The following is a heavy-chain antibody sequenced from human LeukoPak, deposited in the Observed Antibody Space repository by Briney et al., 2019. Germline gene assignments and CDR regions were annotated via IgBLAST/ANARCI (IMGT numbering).Heavy chain of an antibody. CDR2: INQGGSEK. CDR3: ARERDERFFDY. CDR1: GLTFRSYW. D-gene: IGHD5-24*01. V-gene: IGHV3-7*01. J-gene: IGHJ4*02. Sequence: GGSLRLSCAVSGLTFRSYWMSWVRQAPGKGLEWVANINQGGSEKYFVDSVRGRFTISRDNAKNLLHLQMGTLRADDTAVYYCARERDERFFDYWGQGTLVTVSS.